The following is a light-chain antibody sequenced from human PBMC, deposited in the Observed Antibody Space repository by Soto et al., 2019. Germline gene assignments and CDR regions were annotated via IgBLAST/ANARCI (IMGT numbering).Light chain of an antibody. Sequence: DIQMTQSPSTLSAFVGDRVTTTCRASQSVSSWLAWYQQKPGEAPKVLIYKASSLESGVPSRFSGSASGTEFTLTISSLQPDDFATYYCQHYSGYSTFGQGTKVDIK. CDR2: KAS. CDR1: QSVSSW. J-gene: IGKJ1*01. CDR3: QHYSGYST. V-gene: IGKV1-5*03.